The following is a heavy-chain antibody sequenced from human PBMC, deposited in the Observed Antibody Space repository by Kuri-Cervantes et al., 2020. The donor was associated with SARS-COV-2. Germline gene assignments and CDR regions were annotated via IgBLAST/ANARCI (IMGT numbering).Heavy chain of an antibody. CDR1: GGTFSSYA. CDR3: ARVYYWWVPAVISPAPFDY. V-gene: IGHV1-69*13. CDR2: IIPIFGTA. Sequence: SVKVSCKASGGTFSSYAISGVRQAPGQGLEWMGGIIPIFGTANYAQKFQGRVMITADESTSTANMELRSLSADDTAVYYCARVYYWWVPAVISPAPFDYWGQGTLVTVS. J-gene: IGHJ4*02. D-gene: IGHD2-2*02.